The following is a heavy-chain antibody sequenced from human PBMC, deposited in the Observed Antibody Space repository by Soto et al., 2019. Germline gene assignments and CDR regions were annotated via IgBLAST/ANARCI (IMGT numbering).Heavy chain of an antibody. CDR3: ATMGTPVTGLYYFDY. J-gene: IGHJ4*02. D-gene: IGHD4-17*01. Sequence: QVQLQESGPGLVKPSQTLSLTCTVSGGSISSGNYYWSWIRQTPGKGMEWIGFISYSGTTHYSASLRSRVSISVDTSTNQFSLDLSSVTAADTAVYYCATMGTPVTGLYYFDYWGLGTLVTVSS. CDR1: GGSISSGNYY. CDR2: ISYSGTT. V-gene: IGHV4-30-4*01.